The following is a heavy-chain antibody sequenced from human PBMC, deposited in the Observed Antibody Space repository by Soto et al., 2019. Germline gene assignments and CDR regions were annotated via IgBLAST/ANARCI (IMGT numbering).Heavy chain of an antibody. CDR1: GFTFSDYA. J-gene: IGHJ5*02. CDR2: ISSDGNNK. D-gene: IGHD3-10*01. CDR3: ARKWYGELGEGWFDP. V-gene: IGHV3-30-3*01. Sequence: QVQLVESGGGVVPPGRSLRLSCAASGFTFSDYAMHWVRQAPGKGPAWVALISSDGNNKYYADSVKGRFTISRDNSKNTLYLQMNSLRAEDTAVYYCARKWYGELGEGWFDPWGQGTLVTVSS.